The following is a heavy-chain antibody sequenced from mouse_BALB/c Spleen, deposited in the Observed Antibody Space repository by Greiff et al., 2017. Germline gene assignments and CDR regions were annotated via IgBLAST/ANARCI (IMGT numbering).Heavy chain of an antibody. Sequence: EVQLQQSGTVLARPGASVKMSCKASGYSFTSYWMHWVKQRPGQGLEWIGAIYPGNSDTSYNQKFKGKAKLTAVTSASTAYMELSSLTNEDSAVYYCTRGNYGYEGWFAYWGQGTLVTVSA. CDR3: TRGNYGYEGWFAY. D-gene: IGHD2-2*01. CDR2: IYPGNSDT. J-gene: IGHJ3*01. V-gene: IGHV1-5*01. CDR1: GYSFTSYW.